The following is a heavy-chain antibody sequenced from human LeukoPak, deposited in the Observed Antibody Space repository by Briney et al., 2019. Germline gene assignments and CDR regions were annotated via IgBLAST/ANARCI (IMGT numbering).Heavy chain of an antibody. D-gene: IGHD3-3*01. CDR1: GYTLTELS. Sequence: ASVKVSCKVSGYTLTELSMHWVRQAPGKGLEWMGGFDPEDGETIYAQKFQGRVTMTEDTSTDTAYMELSSLRSEDTAVYYCARATSYDFWSGYYMDVWGKGTTVTVSS. J-gene: IGHJ6*03. CDR2: FDPEDGET. CDR3: ARATSYDFWSGYYMDV. V-gene: IGHV1-24*01.